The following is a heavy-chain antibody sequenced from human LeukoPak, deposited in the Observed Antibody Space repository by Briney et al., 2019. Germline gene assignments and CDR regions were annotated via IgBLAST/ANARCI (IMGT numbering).Heavy chain of an antibody. V-gene: IGHV3-30*02. CDR2: IRYDGSNK. D-gene: IGHD6-19*01. CDR3: AKEGGSGWYYNDYFDY. CDR1: GFTFSSYG. J-gene: IGHJ4*02. Sequence: PGGSLRLSCAASGFTFSSYGMHWVRQAPGKGLEWVAFIRYDGSNKYYADSVKGRFTISRDNSKNTLYLQMNSLRAEDTAVYYCAKEGGSGWYYNDYFDYWGQGTLVTVSS.